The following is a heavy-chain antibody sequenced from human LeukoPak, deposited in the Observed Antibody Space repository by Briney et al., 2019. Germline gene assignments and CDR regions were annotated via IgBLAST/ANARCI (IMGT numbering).Heavy chain of an antibody. Sequence: SESLSLTCSVSGASVNDYFWSWIRQAPGRGLEWLGQVYSGGAAEYSPSLKGRVTISLDASTNKVSLSLRSATPADTAVYFCAREIVLMMSDAASPHFMDVWGRGTTVTVAS. J-gene: IGHJ6*03. V-gene: IGHV4-59*02. CDR3: AREIVLMMSDAASPHFMDV. CDR1: GASVNDYF. CDR2: VYSGGAA. D-gene: IGHD3-16*01.